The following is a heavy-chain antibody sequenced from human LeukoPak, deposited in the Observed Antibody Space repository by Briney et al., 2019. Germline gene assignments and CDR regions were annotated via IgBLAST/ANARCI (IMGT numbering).Heavy chain of an antibody. CDR1: GGTFSSYA. J-gene: IGHJ4*02. D-gene: IGHD3-16*02. V-gene: IGHV1-69*05. CDR3: ARENGDYYVWGSYRSFDY. CDR2: IIPIFGTA. Sequence: SVKVSCKASGGTFSSYAISWVRQAPGQGREWMGRIIPIFGTANYAQKLQGRVTITTDESTRTAYMELSSLRSEDTAVYYCARENGDYYVWGSYRSFDYWGQGTLVTVSS.